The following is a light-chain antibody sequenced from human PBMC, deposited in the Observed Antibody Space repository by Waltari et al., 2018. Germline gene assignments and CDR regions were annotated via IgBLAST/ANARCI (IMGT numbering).Light chain of an antibody. Sequence: QSALTQPASVSGSPGQSITISCTGTSSDVGNFNLVSWYQQHPGKVPKLIIYEVSKRPSGVSNHFSGSKSGNTASLTMSGLRAEDEADYYCCSYAGSRTYVFGTGTKVTVL. V-gene: IGLV2-23*02. CDR1: SSDVGNFNL. CDR3: CSYAGSRTYV. CDR2: EVS. J-gene: IGLJ1*01.